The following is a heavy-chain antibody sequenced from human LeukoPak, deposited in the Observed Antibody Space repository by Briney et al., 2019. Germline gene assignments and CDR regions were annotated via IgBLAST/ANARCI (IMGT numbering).Heavy chain of an antibody. D-gene: IGHD3-9*01. V-gene: IGHV4-38-2*02. J-gene: IGHJ4*02. Sequence: SETLSLTCTVSGYSISSCYYWGWIRPPPGEWLEWIESIYHSGSTYYNPSLKSRVTISVDTSKNQFSLKLSSVTAADTAVYYCARAVGSFDWLPLFDYWGQGTLVTVSS. CDR2: IYHSGST. CDR3: ARAVGSFDWLPLFDY. CDR1: GYSISSCYY.